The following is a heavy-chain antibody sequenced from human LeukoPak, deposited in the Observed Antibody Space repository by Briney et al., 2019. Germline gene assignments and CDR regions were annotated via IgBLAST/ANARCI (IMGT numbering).Heavy chain of an antibody. CDR2: IIPIFGTA. D-gene: IGHD2/OR15-2a*01. CDR3: ARGLSKEDYLNFDY. J-gene: IGHJ4*02. CDR1: GGTFSSYA. V-gene: IGHV1-69*05. Sequence: SVKVSCKASGGTFSSYAISWVRQAPGQGLEWMGGIIPIFGTANYAQKFQGRVTITTDESTSTAYMELSRLRSDDTAVYYCARGLSKEDYLNFDYWGQGTLVTASS.